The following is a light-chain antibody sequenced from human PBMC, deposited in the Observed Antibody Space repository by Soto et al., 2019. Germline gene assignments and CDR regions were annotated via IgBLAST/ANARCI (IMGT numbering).Light chain of an antibody. CDR1: QSISSW. Sequence: IHVNQSPSTLSGAVLGRVTISFRASQSISSWLAWYQQKPGKAPKLLIYKASSLESGVPSRFSGSGSGTEFTLSISSLQPDDFATYYCQQYNRYSATFGQGTRLEIK. J-gene: IGKJ5*01. CDR3: QQYNRYSAT. CDR2: KAS. V-gene: IGKV1-5*03.